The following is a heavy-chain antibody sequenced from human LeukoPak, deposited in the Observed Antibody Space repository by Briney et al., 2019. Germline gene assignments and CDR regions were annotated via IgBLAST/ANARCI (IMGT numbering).Heavy chain of an antibody. CDR1: GYTFTSYY. CDR2: INPSGGST. J-gene: IGHJ6*03. D-gene: IGHD1-26*01. CDR3: ARDDSGSYEDYYYMDV. Sequence: ASVKVSCKASGYTFTSYYMHWVRQAPGQGLEWMGIINPSGGSTSYAQKFQGRVTMTRDMSTSTVYMELSSLRAEDTAVYYCARDDSGSYEDYYYMDVWGKGTTVTISS. V-gene: IGHV1-46*01.